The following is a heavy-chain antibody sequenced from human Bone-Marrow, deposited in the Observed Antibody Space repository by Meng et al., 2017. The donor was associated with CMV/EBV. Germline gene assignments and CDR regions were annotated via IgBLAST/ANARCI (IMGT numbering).Heavy chain of an antibody. CDR2: INLDGSKT. CDR1: TFSESW. D-gene: IGHD6-19*01. J-gene: IGHJ4*02. Sequence: TFSESWMHWVRQAPGKGLSWVSRINLDGSKTTYAGSVKGRFTISRDNAQNTLYLQMNNLRVEDTAFYYCARGGSPFYWGQGTLVTVSS. CDR3: ARGGSPFY. V-gene: IGHV3-74*01.